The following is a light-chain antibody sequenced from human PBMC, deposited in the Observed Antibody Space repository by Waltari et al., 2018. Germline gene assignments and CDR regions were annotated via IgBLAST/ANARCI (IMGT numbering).Light chain of an antibody. Sequence: SCRASHSVSSSLAWYQQKPGQAPKLLIYGASTRATGIPDRFTGSGSGTDFSLTISSLEPEDFAIYFCQHYVRLPATFGQGTKVEIK. J-gene: IGKJ1*01. CDR3: QHYVRLPAT. V-gene: IGKV3-20*01. CDR1: HSVSSS. CDR2: GAS.